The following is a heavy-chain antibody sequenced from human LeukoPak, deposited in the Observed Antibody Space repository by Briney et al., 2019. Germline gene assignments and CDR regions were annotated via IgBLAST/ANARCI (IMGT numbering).Heavy chain of an antibody. D-gene: IGHD6-13*01. J-gene: IGHJ4*02. Sequence: GASVKVSCKASGYTFTSDGISWVRQAPGQGLEWMGWISAYNGNTKYAQNLQGRVTMTTDTSTSTAYMELRSLRSDDTAVYYCTRDLPYSSSWESIDYWGQGTLVTVSS. V-gene: IGHV1-18*01. CDR3: TRDLPYSSSWESIDY. CDR1: GYTFTSDG. CDR2: ISAYNGNT.